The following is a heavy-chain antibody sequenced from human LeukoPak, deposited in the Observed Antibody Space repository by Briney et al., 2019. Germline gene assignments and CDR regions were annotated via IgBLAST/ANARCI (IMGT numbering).Heavy chain of an antibody. J-gene: IGHJ4*02. CDR3: SKVGSTYWEGFDY. Sequence: GGSLRLSCSVSGFSFSDYAMNWVRQAPGKGLEWVAFIRGKAYGETTDYAASVKGRFSISRDEFDSIAYLQMNSLKTEDTAVYFCSKVGSTYWEGFDYWGQGILVTVSS. CDR2: IRGKAYGETT. CDR1: GFSFSDYA. D-gene: IGHD3-10*01. V-gene: IGHV3-49*04.